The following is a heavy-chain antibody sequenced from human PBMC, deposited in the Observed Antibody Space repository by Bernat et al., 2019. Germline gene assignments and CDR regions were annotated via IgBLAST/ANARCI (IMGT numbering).Heavy chain of an antibody. CDR2: INPSGGST. CDR3: AREWHDSSGYYYPEDYFDY. CDR1: GYTFTSYY. J-gene: IGHJ4*02. Sequence: QVQLVQSGAEVKKPGASVKVSCKASGYTFTSYYMHWVRQAPGQGIEWIGIINPSGGSTSYAQKFQGRVTMTRDTSTSTVYMELSSLRSEDTAVYYCAREWHDSSGYYYPEDYFDYWGQGTLVTVSS. V-gene: IGHV1-46*03. D-gene: IGHD3-22*01.